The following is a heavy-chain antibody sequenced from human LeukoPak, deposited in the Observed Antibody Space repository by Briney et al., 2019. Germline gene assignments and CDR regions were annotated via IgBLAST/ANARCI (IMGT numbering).Heavy chain of an antibody. CDR2: IYSRGSA. J-gene: IGHJ4*02. Sequence: PSQTLSLTCTVSGGSVSSGDYYWTWIRQPPGKGLEWIGYIYSRGSAYSAPSLKNRVTISVDTSKNHFSLKLSSVTAADTAVYYCARGQWLPVFDFWGQGTLVTVSS. V-gene: IGHV4-30-4*08. CDR3: ARGQWLPVFDF. CDR1: GGSVSSGDYY. D-gene: IGHD3-22*01.